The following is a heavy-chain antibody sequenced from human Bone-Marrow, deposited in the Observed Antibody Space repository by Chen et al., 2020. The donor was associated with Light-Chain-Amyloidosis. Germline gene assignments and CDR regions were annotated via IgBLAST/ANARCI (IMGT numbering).Heavy chain of an antibody. CDR2: SYPDDSDA. J-gene: IGHJ4*02. D-gene: IGHD5-12*01. CDR3: ARRRDGYNFDY. CDR1: GYTFPNYW. V-gene: IGHV5-51*01. Sequence: EVQLEQSGPEVKKPGESLKISCKGSGYTFPNYWIGWVRQMPGKGLEWMGVSYPDDSDARYSPAFEGQVTISADKYITTAYLQWRSLKASDTAMYYCARRRDGYNFDYWGQGTLVTVSS.